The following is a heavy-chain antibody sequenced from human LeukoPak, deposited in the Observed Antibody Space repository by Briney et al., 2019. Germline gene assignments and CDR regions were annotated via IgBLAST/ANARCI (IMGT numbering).Heavy chain of an antibody. V-gene: IGHV3-11*01. CDR2: VSGSGSPI. CDR3: ARDRGGRGFTYGQPLDY. CDR1: GFTFSDYY. J-gene: IGHJ4*02. Sequence: GGSLRLSCAASGFTFSDYYMTWIRQAPGKGLEWVSYVSGSGSPIYYADSVKGRFTVSRDNAKNSLYLQMNSLRAEDTAVYYCARDRGGRGFTYGQPLDYWGQGTLVTVSS. D-gene: IGHD5-18*01.